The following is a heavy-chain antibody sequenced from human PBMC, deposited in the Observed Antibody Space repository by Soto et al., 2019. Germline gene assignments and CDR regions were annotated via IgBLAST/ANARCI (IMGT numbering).Heavy chain of an antibody. CDR3: ARGVAVVVTAYFDY. Sequence: QLQLQESGSGLGKPSQTLSLTCAVSGGSISSGGYSWSWIRQPPGKGLEWIGYIYHSGSTYYNPPLESRVTLTVDRSKNQFSLKLSSVTAADTAVYYCARGVAVVVTAYFDYWGQGTLVTVSS. J-gene: IGHJ4*02. CDR2: IYHSGST. D-gene: IGHD2-21*02. V-gene: IGHV4-30-2*01. CDR1: GGSISSGGYS.